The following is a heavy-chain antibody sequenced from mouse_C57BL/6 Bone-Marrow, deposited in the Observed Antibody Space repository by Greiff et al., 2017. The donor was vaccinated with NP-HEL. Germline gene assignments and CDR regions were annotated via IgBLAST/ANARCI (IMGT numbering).Heavy chain of an antibody. D-gene: IGHD3-2*02. CDR1: GYTFTSYW. J-gene: IGHJ2*01. CDR2: IDPSDSYT. CDR3: ARATAQVDY. Sequence: QVQLQQPGAELVMPGASVKLSCKASGYTFTSYWMHWVKQRPGQGLEWIGEIDPSDSYTNYNQKFKGKATLTADKSSSTAYMQLSSLTSGDSAVYYCARATAQVDYRGQGTTLTVSS. V-gene: IGHV1-69*01.